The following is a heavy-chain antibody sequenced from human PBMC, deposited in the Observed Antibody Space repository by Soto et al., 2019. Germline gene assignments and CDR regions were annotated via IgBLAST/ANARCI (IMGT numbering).Heavy chain of an antibody. CDR2: IYPGDSDT. CDR3: AKFYDAGTAFYLQGYFDY. V-gene: IGHV5-51*01. CDR1: GYSFTSYW. Sequence: GESLKISCKVSGYSFTSYWIGWVRQMPGRGLELVGVIYPGDSDTRYSPSLQGRVTISADKSITTAHLQWSSLQASDTAIYYCAKFYDAGTAFYLQGYFDYWGPGTLVTVSS. D-gene: IGHD3-9*01. J-gene: IGHJ4*02.